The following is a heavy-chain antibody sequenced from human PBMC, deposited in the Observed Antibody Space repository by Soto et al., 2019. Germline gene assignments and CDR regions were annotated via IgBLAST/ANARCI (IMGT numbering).Heavy chain of an antibody. CDR1: GVTCSSYA. Sequence: QVQLVQSGAEVKKPGSSVKVSCKASGVTCSSYAISWVRQAPGHGLEWMGGIIPIFGTANYAQKFQGRVTITADESTSTAYMELSSLRSEDTAVYYCARDCRGGCSGGRYNWFDPWGQGTLVTVSS. D-gene: IGHD2-15*01. CDR3: ARDCRGGCSGGRYNWFDP. J-gene: IGHJ5*02. CDR2: IIPIFGTA. V-gene: IGHV1-69*12.